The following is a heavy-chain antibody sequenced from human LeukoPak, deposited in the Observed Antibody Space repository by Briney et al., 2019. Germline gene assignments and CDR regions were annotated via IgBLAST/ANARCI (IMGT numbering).Heavy chain of an antibody. CDR3: ARGSPGDGSGSYYPYSFDY. CDR1: GGSFSGYY. D-gene: IGHD3-10*01. CDR2: INHSGST. J-gene: IGHJ4*02. Sequence: PSETLSLTCAVYGGSFSGYYWSWIRQPPGKGLEWIGEINHSGSTNYNPSLKSRVTISVDTSKNQFSLKLSSVTAADTAVYYCARGSPGDGSGSYYPYSFDYWGQGTLVTVSS. V-gene: IGHV4-34*01.